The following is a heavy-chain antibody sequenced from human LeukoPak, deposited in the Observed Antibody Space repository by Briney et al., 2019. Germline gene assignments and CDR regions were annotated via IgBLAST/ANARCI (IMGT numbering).Heavy chain of an antibody. CDR3: TRRPYSSSWYYFDY. Sequence: GGALRLSCTVSGFTFSDYYMSWVRQAPGKVLEWVSYISSRGSMLHYADSVEGRFTISRDNAKNSLYLQMSSLRVEDPAVYYCTRRPYSSSWYYFDYWGQGTLVPVSS. CDR1: GFTFSDYY. V-gene: IGHV3-11*04. J-gene: IGHJ4*02. D-gene: IGHD6-13*01. CDR2: ISSRGSML.